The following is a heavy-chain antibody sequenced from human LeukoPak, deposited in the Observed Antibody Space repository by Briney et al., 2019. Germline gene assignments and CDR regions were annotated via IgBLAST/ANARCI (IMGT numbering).Heavy chain of an antibody. V-gene: IGHV1-2*02. J-gene: IGHJ5*02. CDR1: GYTFTGYY. Sequence: ASVKVSCKASGYTFTGYYMHWVRQAPGQGLEWMGWINPNSGGTNYAQKFQGRVTMTRDTSISTAYMELSRLRSDDTAVYYCAKEGGYCSSGTCYPWWFDPWGKGTLVTVSS. CDR2: INPNSGGT. D-gene: IGHD2-15*01. CDR3: AKEGGYCSSGTCYPWWFDP.